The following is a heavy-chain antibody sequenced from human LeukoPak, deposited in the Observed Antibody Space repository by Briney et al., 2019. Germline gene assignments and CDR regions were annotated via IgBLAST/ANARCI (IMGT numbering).Heavy chain of an antibody. J-gene: IGHJ4*02. D-gene: IGHD5-18*01. V-gene: IGHV3-43*02. CDR2: ISGDGGST. CDR1: GFTFDDYA. Sequence: GGSLRLSCAASGFTFDDYAMHWVRQAPGKGLEWVSLISGDGGSTYYADFVKGRFTISRDNSKNSLYLQMNSLRAEDTAVYFCARQQQQLWYDWGQGTLVTVSS. CDR3: ARQQQQLWYD.